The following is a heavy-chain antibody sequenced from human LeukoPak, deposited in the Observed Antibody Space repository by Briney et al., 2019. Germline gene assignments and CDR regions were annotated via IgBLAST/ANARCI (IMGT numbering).Heavy chain of an antibody. D-gene: IGHD3-10*01. Sequence: GGSLRLSCVASGFTVSSNYMSWVRQAPGKGLEWVSGIYSGGSTYHADSVKGRFTISRDTSEDTQYLQMNSLRAEDTAVYYCAREIGEFGEQIYYYYYMDVWGKGTTVTISS. CDR1: GFTVSSNY. J-gene: IGHJ6*03. CDR3: AREIGEFGEQIYYYYYMDV. CDR2: IYSGGST. V-gene: IGHV3-66*01.